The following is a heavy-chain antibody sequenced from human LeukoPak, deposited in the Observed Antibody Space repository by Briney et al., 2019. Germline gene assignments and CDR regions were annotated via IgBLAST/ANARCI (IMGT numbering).Heavy chain of an antibody. D-gene: IGHD6-13*01. CDR1: GGSISSSSYY. CDR3: ARPFSSSWYGDNWFDP. Sequence: TLSLTXTVSGGSISSSSYYWGWIRQPPGKGLEWIGSIYYSGSTYYNPSLKSRVTISVDTSKNQFSLKLSSVTAADTAVYYCARPFSSSWYGDNWFDPWGQGTLVTVSS. J-gene: IGHJ5*02. V-gene: IGHV4-39*01. CDR2: IYYSGST.